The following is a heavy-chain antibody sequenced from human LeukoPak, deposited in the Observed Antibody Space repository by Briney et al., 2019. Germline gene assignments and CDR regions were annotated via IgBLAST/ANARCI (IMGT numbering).Heavy chain of an antibody. CDR3: ARSIYCTNGVCHDAFDI. CDR2: IYTSGNT. CDR1: GGSISSGSYY. V-gene: IGHV4-61*02. J-gene: IGHJ3*02. D-gene: IGHD2-8*01. Sequence: SETLSLTCTVSGGSISSGSYYWSWIRQPAGKGLEWIGRIYTSGNTNYNPSLKSRVTISVDTSKNQFSLKLSSVTAADTTVYYCARSIYCTNGVCHDAFDIWGQGTMVTVSS.